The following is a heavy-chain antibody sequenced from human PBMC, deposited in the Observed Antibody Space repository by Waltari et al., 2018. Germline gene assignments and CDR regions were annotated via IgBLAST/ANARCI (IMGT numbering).Heavy chain of an antibody. J-gene: IGHJ3*02. Sequence: EVQLLVSGGGLVQPGGSLRLSCAASGFPLGESALRWVRQAPGKGLEWISGISGSSSSTYYADSVKGRFTISRDNSKNTLYLQMNSLRVEDTAVYFCAKVEGGIVTRYYALDIWGQGTMVTVSS. CDR3: AKVEGGIVTRYYALDI. V-gene: IGHV3-23*01. D-gene: IGHD3-16*02. CDR2: ISGSSSST. CDR1: GFPLGESA.